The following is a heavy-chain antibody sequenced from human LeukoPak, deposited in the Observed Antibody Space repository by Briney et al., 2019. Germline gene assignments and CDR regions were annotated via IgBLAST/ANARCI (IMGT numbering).Heavy chain of an antibody. CDR1: GGSISSYY. D-gene: IGHD5-18*01. V-gene: IGHV4-59*12. Sequence: SETLSLTCTVSGGSISSYYWSWIRQPPGKGLEWIGYIYYSGSTNYNPSLKSRVTISVDTSKNQFSLKLSSVTAADTAVYYCASRGVQLWLRGFDYWGQGTLVTVSS. CDR2: IYYSGST. J-gene: IGHJ4*02. CDR3: ASRGVQLWLRGFDY.